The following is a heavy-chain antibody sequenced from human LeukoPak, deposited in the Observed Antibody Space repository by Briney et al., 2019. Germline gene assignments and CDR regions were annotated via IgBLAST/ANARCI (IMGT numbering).Heavy chain of an antibody. CDR2: FDPEDGET. CDR1: GYTFTSYG. J-gene: IGHJ4*02. V-gene: IGHV1-24*01. CDR3: AVAGPLYYFDY. Sequence: ASVKVSCKASGYTFTSYGISWVRQAPGKGLEWMGGFDPEDGETIYAQKFQGRVTMTEDTSTDTAYMELSSLRSEDTAVYYCAVAGPLYYFDYWGQGTLVTVSS. D-gene: IGHD6-19*01.